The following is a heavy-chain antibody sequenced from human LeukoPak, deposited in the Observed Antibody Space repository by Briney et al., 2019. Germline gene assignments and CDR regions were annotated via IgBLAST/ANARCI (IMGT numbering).Heavy chain of an antibody. Sequence: PGGSLRLSCAASGFTFSSYSMNWVRQAPGKGLEWVSSISSSSSYIYYADSVKGRFTISRDNAKNSLYLQMNSLRAEDTAVYYCARDMGIVVVAATQGFDYWGQGTLVTVSS. CDR3: ARDMGIVVVAATQGFDY. CDR1: GFTFSSYS. CDR2: ISSSSSYI. J-gene: IGHJ4*02. V-gene: IGHV3-21*01. D-gene: IGHD2-15*01.